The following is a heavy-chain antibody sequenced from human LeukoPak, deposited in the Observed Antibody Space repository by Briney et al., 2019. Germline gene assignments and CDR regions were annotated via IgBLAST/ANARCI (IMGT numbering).Heavy chain of an antibody. CDR3: AKGIVVASLDDAFDI. V-gene: IGHV3-9*01. CDR1: GFTFDDYA. J-gene: IGHJ3*02. CDR2: ISWNSGSI. Sequence: GGSLRPSCAASGFTFDDYAMHWVRQAPGKGLEWVSGISWNSGSIGYADSVKGRFTISRDNAKNSLYLQMNSLRAEDTALYYRAKGIVVASLDDAFDIWGQGTMVTVSS. D-gene: IGHD2-15*01.